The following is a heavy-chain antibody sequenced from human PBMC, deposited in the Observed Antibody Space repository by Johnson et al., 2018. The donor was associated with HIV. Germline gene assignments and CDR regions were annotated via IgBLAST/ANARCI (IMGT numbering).Heavy chain of an antibody. J-gene: IGHJ3*02. CDR2: IYSGGST. CDR1: GFTFDSYW. D-gene: IGHD6-19*01. CDR3: ARGYSSGWYFAFDI. Sequence: VQLVESGGGLVQPGGSLRLSCAASGFTFDSYWMHWVRQAPGKGLEWLSVIYSGGSTYHADADSVKGRFTISSDNSKNTLYLQMNSLRAEDTAVYYCARGYSSGWYFAFDIWGQGTMVTVSS. V-gene: IGHV3-66*01.